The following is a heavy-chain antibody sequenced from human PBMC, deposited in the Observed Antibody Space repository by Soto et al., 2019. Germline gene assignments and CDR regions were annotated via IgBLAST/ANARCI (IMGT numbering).Heavy chain of an antibody. D-gene: IGHD1-26*01. Sequence: XGSLRLSCAACEFIFNNAWMNWVRQAPGKGLEWVGHIKRKTEGGTTDYAAPVKGRFTISRDDSKNMVYLQMNSLRTEDTAVYYCTSNTIVTPDYGLEVWGKGTTVTVSS. V-gene: IGHV3-15*01. J-gene: IGHJ6*04. CDR1: EFIFNNAW. CDR3: TSNTIVTPDYGLEV. CDR2: IKRKTEGGTT.